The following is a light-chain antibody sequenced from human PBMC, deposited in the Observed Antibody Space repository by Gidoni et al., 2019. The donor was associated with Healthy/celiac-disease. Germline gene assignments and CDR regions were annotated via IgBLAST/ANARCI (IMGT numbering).Light chain of an antibody. CDR2: DAS. J-gene: IGKJ3*01. Sequence: DNQITPSPSTLSSSVGDRVTITCRASQSISSWLAWYQQKPGKAPKLLIYDASSLESGVPSRFSGSGSGTEFTLTISSLQPDDFATYYCQQYNSYAGFXPXTKVDIK. V-gene: IGKV1-5*01. CDR3: QQYNSYAG. CDR1: QSISSW.